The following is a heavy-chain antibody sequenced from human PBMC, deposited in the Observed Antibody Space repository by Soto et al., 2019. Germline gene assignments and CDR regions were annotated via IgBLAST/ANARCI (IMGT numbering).Heavy chain of an antibody. D-gene: IGHD1-1*01. CDR3: ARVQLAGGWGLAV. J-gene: IGHJ6*02. V-gene: IGHV3-30*06. CDR2: ISSDGRKE. Sequence: QVRLEESGGGVVQPGRSLRLSCVTSGFTFSGFGMHWVRQAPGKGLEWVAVISSDGRKELYIDSVKGRFTVSRDNSRNICYLEMNSLSVEDTATYHCARVQLAGGWGLAVWGQGTTVTVTS. CDR1: GFTFSGFG.